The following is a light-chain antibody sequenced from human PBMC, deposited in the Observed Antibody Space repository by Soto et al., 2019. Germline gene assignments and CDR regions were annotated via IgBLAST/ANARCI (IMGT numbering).Light chain of an antibody. CDR3: QQYIRWPLT. CDR1: QSVGYH. J-gene: IGKJ4*01. V-gene: IGKV3-11*01. Sequence: EIVLTQSPPTLSFSPAERAALXCRASQSVGYHLAWYQQKPGQAPRLLIYDASNRATGIPARFSGSGSGTDFTLAISSLQSEDFAVYYCQQYIRWPLTFGGGTKVDIK. CDR2: DAS.